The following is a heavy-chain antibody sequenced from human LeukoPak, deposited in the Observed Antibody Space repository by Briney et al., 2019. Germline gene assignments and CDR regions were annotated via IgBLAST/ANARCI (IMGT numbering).Heavy chain of an antibody. Sequence: GGSLRLSCAASGFTFSSYWMTWVRQAPGKGLEWVANIKKDGSEIYYANSVKGRFTISRDNAKNSLFLQMNSLRAEDTALYCCARRSTVSGTDYWGQGTLVIVSS. CDR3: ARRSTVSGTDY. CDR1: GFTFSSYW. D-gene: IGHD6-19*01. V-gene: IGHV3-7*01. J-gene: IGHJ4*02. CDR2: IKKDGSEI.